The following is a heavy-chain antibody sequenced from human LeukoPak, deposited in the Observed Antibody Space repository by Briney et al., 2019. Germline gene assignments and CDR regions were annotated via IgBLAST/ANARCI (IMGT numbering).Heavy chain of an antibody. CDR1: GYTFTGYY. V-gene: IGHV1-8*03. CDR3: ARFIAAAGPGGFDY. J-gene: IGHJ4*02. Sequence: ASVKVSCKASGYTFTGYYMHWVRQAPGQGLEWMGWINPNSGNTGYAQKFQGRVTITRNTSISTAYMELSSLRSEDTAVYYCARFIAAAGPGGFDYWGQGTLVTVSS. D-gene: IGHD6-13*01. CDR2: INPNSGNT.